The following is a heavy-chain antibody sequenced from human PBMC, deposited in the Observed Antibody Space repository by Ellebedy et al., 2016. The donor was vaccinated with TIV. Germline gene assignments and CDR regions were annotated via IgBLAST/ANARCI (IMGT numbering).Heavy chain of an antibody. CDR2: ISNTNSGNTI. D-gene: IGHD3-3*01. Sequence: GESLKISCAASGFNLSDYYMSWIRQPPGKGLEWVSYISNTNSGNTIYYADSVKGRFTISRDNAKNSLYLQMNSLRAEDTAVYYCASHMGGRYDFSSHRGYWGQGILVTVSS. V-gene: IGHV3-11*04. CDR1: GFNLSDYY. J-gene: IGHJ4*02. CDR3: ASHMGGRYDFSSHRGY.